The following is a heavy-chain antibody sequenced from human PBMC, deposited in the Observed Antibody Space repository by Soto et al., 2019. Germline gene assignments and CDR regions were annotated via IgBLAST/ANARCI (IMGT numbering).Heavy chain of an antibody. CDR2: ISYDGSNK. Sequence: QVQLVESGGGVVQPGRSLRLSCAASGFTFSSYAMHWVRQAPGKGLEWVAVISYDGSNKYYADSVKGRFTISRDNSKNTLYLQMNSLRAEDTAVYYSARDSETYYYGSGSDYYYYAMDVWGQGTTVTVSS. V-gene: IGHV3-30-3*01. J-gene: IGHJ6*02. CDR3: ARDSETYYYGSGSDYYYYAMDV. D-gene: IGHD3-10*01. CDR1: GFTFSSYA.